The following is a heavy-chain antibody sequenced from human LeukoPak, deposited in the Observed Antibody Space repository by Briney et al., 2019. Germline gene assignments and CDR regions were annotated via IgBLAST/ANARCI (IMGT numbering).Heavy chain of an antibody. CDR2: INHSGST. CDR3: ARSLYSMTSDAFDI. CDR1: GGSFSGYY. D-gene: IGHD6-13*01. V-gene: IGHV4-34*01. Sequence: SETLSLTCAVYGGSFSGYYWSWIRQPPGKGLEWIGEINHSGSTNYNPSLKSRVTISVDTSKNQFSLKLSSVTAADTAVYYCARSLYSMTSDAFDIWGQGTMVTVSS. J-gene: IGHJ3*02.